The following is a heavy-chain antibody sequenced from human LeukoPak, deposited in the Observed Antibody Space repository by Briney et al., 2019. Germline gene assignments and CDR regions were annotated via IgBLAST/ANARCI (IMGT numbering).Heavy chain of an antibody. CDR2: ILYDGSNK. Sequence: GGSLRLSCAASGFTFSDYYMSWIRQAPGKGLEWVAVILYDGSNKYYADSVKGRFTISRDNSKNTLYLQMNSLRAEDTAVYYCARDSSGSWTFDYWGQGTLVTVSS. J-gene: IGHJ4*02. V-gene: IGHV3-30-3*01. CDR1: GFTFSDYY. D-gene: IGHD1-26*01. CDR3: ARDSSGSWTFDY.